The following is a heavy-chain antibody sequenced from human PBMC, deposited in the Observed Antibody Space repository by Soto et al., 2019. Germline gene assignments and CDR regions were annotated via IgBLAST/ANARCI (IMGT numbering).Heavy chain of an antibody. CDR1: GFTFSSYA. CDR3: ARRDDYGDYSVRLDY. D-gene: IGHD4-17*01. CDR2: ISYDGSNK. J-gene: IGHJ4*02. Sequence: QVPLVESGGGVVQPGRSLRLSCAASGFTFSSYAMHWVRQAPGKGLEWVAVISYDGSNKYYADSVKGRFTISRDNCMXTLYLQMNSLRDEDTAVYYCARRDDYGDYSVRLDYWGQGTLVTVSS. V-gene: IGHV3-30-3*01.